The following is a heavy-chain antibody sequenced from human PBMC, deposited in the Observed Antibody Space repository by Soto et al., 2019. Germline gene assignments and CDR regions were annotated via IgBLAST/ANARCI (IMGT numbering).Heavy chain of an antibody. V-gene: IGHV3-23*01. J-gene: IGHJ4*02. CDR3: AKEYDSGGYYTGY. Sequence: GGSLRLSCAASGFTFSSYAMSWVRQAPGKGLEWVSTISGSGAGTYYAGSVKGRFNISRDNSKKTLCLQMNSLRAEYTAFFYCAKEYDSGGYYTGYWGQGTLVTVSS. D-gene: IGHD3-10*01. CDR2: ISGSGAGT. CDR1: GFTFSSYA.